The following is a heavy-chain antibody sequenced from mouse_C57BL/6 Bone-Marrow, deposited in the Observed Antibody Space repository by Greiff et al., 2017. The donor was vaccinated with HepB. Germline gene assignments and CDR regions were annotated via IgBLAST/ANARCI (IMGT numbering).Heavy chain of an antibody. J-gene: IGHJ1*03. Sequence: EVQLQQSGPVLVKPGASVKMSCKASGYTFTDYYMNWVKQSHGKSLEWIGVINPYNGGTSYNQKFKGKATLTVDKSSSTAYMELNSLTSEDSAVYYCAKPLFGTKYFDVWGTGTTVTVSS. CDR3: AKPLFGTKYFDV. CDR2: INPYNGGT. D-gene: IGHD2-14*01. V-gene: IGHV1-19*01. CDR1: GYTFTDYY.